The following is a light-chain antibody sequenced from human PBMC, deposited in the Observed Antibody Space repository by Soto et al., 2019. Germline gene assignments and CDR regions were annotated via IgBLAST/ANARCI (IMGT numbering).Light chain of an antibody. Sequence: EIAMTQSPATLSVSPGERATLSCRASQSIYTELAWYQQIPRQPPRLLIYSASTRATGVPVRFTGSGSGSEFTLTFSGLQSEDFAIYYCQQGHNWPLTFGQGTRLEI. CDR2: SAS. CDR1: QSIYTE. CDR3: QQGHNWPLT. J-gene: IGKJ2*01. V-gene: IGKV3-15*01.